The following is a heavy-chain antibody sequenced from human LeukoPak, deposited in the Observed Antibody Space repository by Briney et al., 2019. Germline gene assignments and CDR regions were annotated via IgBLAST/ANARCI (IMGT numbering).Heavy chain of an antibody. V-gene: IGHV4-34*01. D-gene: IGHD3-16*02. CDR3: ARGDYVWGSYRYVRYYFDY. J-gene: IGHJ4*02. Sequence: PSETLSLTCAVYGGSFSGYYWSWIRQPPGKGLEWIGEINHSGSTNYNPSLKSRVTISVDTSKNQFSLKLSSVTAADTAVYYCARGDYVWGSYRYVRYYFDYWGQGTLVTVSS. CDR2: INHSGST. CDR1: GGSFSGYY.